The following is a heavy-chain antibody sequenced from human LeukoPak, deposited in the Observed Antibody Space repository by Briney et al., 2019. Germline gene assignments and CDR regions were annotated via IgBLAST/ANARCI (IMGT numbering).Heavy chain of an antibody. Sequence: SETLSLTCAVSGGSISSSNWWSWVRQPPGKGLAWIGEIYHSGSTNYNPSLKSRVTISVDKSKNQFSLKLSSVTAADTAVYYCASSGLFEVPTAFDIWGQGTMVTVSS. CDR3: ASSGLFEVPTAFDI. V-gene: IGHV4-4*02. D-gene: IGHD2-2*01. CDR2: IYHSGST. CDR1: GGSISSSNW. J-gene: IGHJ3*02.